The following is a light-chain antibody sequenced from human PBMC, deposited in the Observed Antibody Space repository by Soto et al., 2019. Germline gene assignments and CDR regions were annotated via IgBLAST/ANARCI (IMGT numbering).Light chain of an antibody. CDR2: EVY. Sequence: QSALTQPPSASGSPGQSVTISCTGTSRDVGGYNFVAWYQHHPGKAPKLMIYEVYKRPSGVPNRFSGFKSGNTASLTVSGLQPEDEAEYYCSSYAGGNNFVVFGGGTKLTVL. V-gene: IGLV2-8*01. CDR3: SSYAGGNNFVV. CDR1: SRDVGGYNF. J-gene: IGLJ2*01.